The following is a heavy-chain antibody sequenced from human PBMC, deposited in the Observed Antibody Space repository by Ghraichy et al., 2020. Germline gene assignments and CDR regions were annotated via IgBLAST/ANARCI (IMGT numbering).Heavy chain of an antibody. Sequence: PTLVKPTQTLTLTCTFSGFSIGTTAMTVSWIRQPPGKALEWLARIDWDDDKYYSTSLKTRLTISKDTSKNQVVLTMTNMDPMDTGSYFCARMADGDGFSDWGQGTLVTVSS. V-gene: IGHV2-70*11. D-gene: IGHD5-24*01. CDR1: GFSIGTTAMT. J-gene: IGHJ4*02. CDR3: ARMADGDGFSD. CDR2: IDWDDDK.